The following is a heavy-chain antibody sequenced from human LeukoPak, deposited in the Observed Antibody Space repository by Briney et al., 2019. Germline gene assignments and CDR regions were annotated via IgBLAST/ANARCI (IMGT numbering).Heavy chain of an antibody. CDR3: ARDRGIAAAGTSGG. CDR1: DYTFTSYG. V-gene: IGHV1-18*01. CDR2: ISAYNGNT. J-gene: IGHJ4*02. D-gene: IGHD6-13*01. Sequence: ASVKVSCKASDYTFTSYGNSWVRQAPGQGLEWMGWISAYNGNTNYAQKLQGRVTMTTDTSTSTVYMELRSLRSDDTAVYYCARDRGIAAAGTSGGWGQGTLVTVSS.